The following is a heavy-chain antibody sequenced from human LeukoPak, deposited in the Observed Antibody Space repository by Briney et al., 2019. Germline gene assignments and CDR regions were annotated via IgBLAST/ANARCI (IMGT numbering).Heavy chain of an antibody. CDR1: GYTFTGYY. Sequence: ASVKVSCKASGYTFTGYYMHWVRQAPGQGLEWMGWINPNSGGTNYAQKFQGRVTMTRDTSISTAYMELSRLRSDDTAVYYCARGWSGYYPDYFDYWGQGTLVTVSS. CDR2: INPNSGGT. CDR3: ARGWSGYYPDYFDY. J-gene: IGHJ4*02. D-gene: IGHD3-3*01. V-gene: IGHV1-2*02.